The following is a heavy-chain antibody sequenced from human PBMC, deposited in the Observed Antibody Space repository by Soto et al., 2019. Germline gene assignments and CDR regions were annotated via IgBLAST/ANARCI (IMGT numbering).Heavy chain of an antibody. CDR2: IKQDGNEE. J-gene: IGHJ4*02. CDR1: GFTFGDYL. D-gene: IGHD6-19*01. CDR3: AIGHWLGK. Sequence: WQSLKISCAAAGFTFGDYLMTWVRQAPGKGLEWVATIKQDGNEEYYVDSVKGRFTISRDNAKNSLYLQLNALRAEDTAVYYCAIGHWLGKWGQGTLVTVSS. V-gene: IGHV3-7*01.